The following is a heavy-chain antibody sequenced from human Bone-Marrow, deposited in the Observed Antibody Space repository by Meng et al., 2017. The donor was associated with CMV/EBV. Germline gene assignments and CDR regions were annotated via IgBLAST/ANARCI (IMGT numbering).Heavy chain of an antibody. CDR1: GSTFTNHN. CDR2: INPKSGGT. V-gene: IGHV1-2*02. D-gene: IGHD4-23*01. CDR3: ASGGTWNDY. Sequence: RFSCKSSGSTFTNHNSQWVRQAPGQGLEWMGGINPKSGGTSYAQSFQGRVTVTSDTSINTAYMELTGLTSDDTALYYCASGGTWNDYWGQGTPVTVSS. J-gene: IGHJ4*02.